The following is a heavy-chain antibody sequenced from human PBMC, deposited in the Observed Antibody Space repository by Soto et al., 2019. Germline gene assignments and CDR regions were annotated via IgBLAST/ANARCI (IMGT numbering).Heavy chain of an antibody. J-gene: IGHJ3*01. Sequence: GGSLRLSCAASGFTFDDYAMHWVRQVPGKGLEWVSGISWNSVIIAYADSVKGRFTISRDNAKNSLYLQMNSLRVEDTAFYYCAKDMLLQPHAAFDVWGQGTMVTVSS. CDR2: ISWNSVII. CDR1: GFTFDDYA. CDR3: AKDMLLQPHAAFDV. V-gene: IGHV3-9*01.